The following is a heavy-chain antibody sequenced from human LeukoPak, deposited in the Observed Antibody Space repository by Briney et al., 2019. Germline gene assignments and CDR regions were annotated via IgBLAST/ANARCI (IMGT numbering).Heavy chain of an antibody. Sequence: GGSLRLSCAASGFTFSSYAMSWVRQAPGKGLEWVSAMSGSGGSTYYADSVKGRFTISRDNSKNTLYLQMNSLRVEDTAVYYCVKDLGSYGPGTGFDYWGQGTLVTVSS. CDR3: VKDLGSYGPGTGFDY. CDR1: GFTFSSYA. D-gene: IGHD5-18*01. V-gene: IGHV3-23*01. CDR2: MSGSGGST. J-gene: IGHJ4*02.